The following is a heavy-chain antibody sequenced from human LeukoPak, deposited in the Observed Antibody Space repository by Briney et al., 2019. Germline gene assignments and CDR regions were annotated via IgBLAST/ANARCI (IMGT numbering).Heavy chain of an antibody. Sequence: SQTLSLTCDISGDSVSSNSAAWNWIRQSPSRGLEWLGRTYYRSKWYNDYAASVKSRISINPGTSKNQFSLHLNSVTPEDTAVYCCARDQGGSYYFDYWGQGTLVTVSS. V-gene: IGHV6-1*01. CDR1: GDSVSSNSAA. CDR2: TYYRSKWYN. CDR3: ARDQGGSYYFDY. J-gene: IGHJ4*02. D-gene: IGHD1-26*01.